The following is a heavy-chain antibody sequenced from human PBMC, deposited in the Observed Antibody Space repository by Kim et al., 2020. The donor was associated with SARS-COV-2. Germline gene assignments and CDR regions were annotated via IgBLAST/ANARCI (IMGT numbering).Heavy chain of an antibody. CDR3: ARDGRGYSYGQLDY. V-gene: IGHV4-34*01. J-gene: IGHJ4*02. Sequence: SETLSLTCAVYGGSFSGYYWSWVRQPPGKGLEWVGEINHSGSTNYNPYLKSRVTISVDTSKNQFSLRLSSVTAADTAGYYCARDGRGYSYGQLDYWGQGTLVTVSS. D-gene: IGHD5-18*01. CDR2: INHSGST. CDR1: GGSFSGYY.